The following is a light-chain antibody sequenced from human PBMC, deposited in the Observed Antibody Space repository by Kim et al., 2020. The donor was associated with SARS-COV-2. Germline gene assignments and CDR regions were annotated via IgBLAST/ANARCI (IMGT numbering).Light chain of an antibody. Sequence: SAGERATRSCRASQSVSSTYVDWYQQKPGQAPRLLIYGGFSRATGIPDRFSGSGSGTDFTLSITRLEPEDFAVYYCQHYGGSPSYTFGQGTKLEI. CDR1: QSVSSTY. V-gene: IGKV3-20*01. CDR2: GGF. J-gene: IGKJ2*01. CDR3: QHYGGSPSYT.